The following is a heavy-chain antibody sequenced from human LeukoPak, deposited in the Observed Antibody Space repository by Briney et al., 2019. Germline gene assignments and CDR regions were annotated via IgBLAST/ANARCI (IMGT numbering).Heavy chain of an antibody. CDR3: ARVRGYYDSSGYLFY. CDR1: GFTFSDYY. J-gene: IGHJ4*02. CDR2: ISSSGSTI. Sequence: GRSLRLSCAASGFTFSDYYMSWIRQAPGKGLEWVSYISSSGSTIYYADSVKGRFTISRDNAKNSLYLQMNSLRAEDTAVYYCARVRGYYDSSGYLFYWGQGTLVTVSS. D-gene: IGHD3-22*01. V-gene: IGHV3-11*01.